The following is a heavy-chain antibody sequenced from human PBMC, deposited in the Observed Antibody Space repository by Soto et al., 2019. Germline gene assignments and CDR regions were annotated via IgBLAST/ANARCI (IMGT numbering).Heavy chain of an antibody. D-gene: IGHD5-12*01. J-gene: IGHJ6*02. Sequence: EVQLLESGGGLVQPGGSLRLSCAASGFTFSSYAMSWVRQAPGKGLEWVSAISGSGGSTYYADSVKGRFTISRDNSKNTLYLHTNSLRAEDTAVYYCASPTQRWLQFTASYYYGMDVWGQGTTVTVSS. CDR1: GFTFSSYA. V-gene: IGHV3-23*01. CDR2: ISGSGGST. CDR3: ASPTQRWLQFTASYYYGMDV.